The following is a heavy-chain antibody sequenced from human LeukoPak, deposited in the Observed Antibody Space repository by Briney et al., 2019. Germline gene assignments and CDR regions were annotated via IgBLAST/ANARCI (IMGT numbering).Heavy chain of an antibody. CDR2: ISYDGSNK. D-gene: IGHD3-10*01. CDR3: AKGLWSSFDY. CDR1: GFTFSSYG. Sequence: GGSLRLSCAASGFTFSSYGMHWVRQAPGKGLEWVAVISYDGSNKYYADSVKGRFTISRDNSKNTLYLQMNSLRAEGTAVYYCAKGLWSSFDYWGQGTLVTVSS. V-gene: IGHV3-30*18. J-gene: IGHJ4*02.